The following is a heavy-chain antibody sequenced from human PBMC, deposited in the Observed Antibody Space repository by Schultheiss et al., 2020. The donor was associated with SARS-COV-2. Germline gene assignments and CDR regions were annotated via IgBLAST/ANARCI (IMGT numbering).Heavy chain of an antibody. V-gene: IGHV4-34*10. J-gene: IGHJ5*02. Sequence: SQTLSLTCAVYGGSFSGFYWSWIRQPPGKGLEWIGEINHRGNTNYNPSLKSRVTMSVDTSKSQFSLKLSSVTAADTAVYYCARVQLAADPRDNWFDPWGQGTLVTVSS. D-gene: IGHD6-13*01. CDR2: INHRGNT. CDR3: ARVQLAADPRDNWFDP. CDR1: GGSFSGFY.